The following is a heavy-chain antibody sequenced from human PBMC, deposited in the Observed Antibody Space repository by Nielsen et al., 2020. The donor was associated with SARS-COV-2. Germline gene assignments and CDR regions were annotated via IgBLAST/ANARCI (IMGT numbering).Heavy chain of an antibody. Sequence: ASVKVSCKASGGTFSSYAISWVRQAPGQGLEWVGIINPTGGSTSYAQKFQGRVSMTRDTSTSTVYMELSSLKSEDTALYYCARKTDQGGYDWFDPWGQGTLGTVSS. CDR3: ARKTDQGGYDWFDP. CDR1: GGTFSSYA. CDR2: INPTGGST. J-gene: IGHJ5*02. V-gene: IGHV1-46*01. D-gene: IGHD5-12*01.